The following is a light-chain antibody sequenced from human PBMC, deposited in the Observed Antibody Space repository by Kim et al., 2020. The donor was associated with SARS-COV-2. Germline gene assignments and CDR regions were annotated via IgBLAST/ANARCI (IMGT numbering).Light chain of an antibody. CDR1: SSNIGINT. V-gene: IGLV1-44*01. CDR3: AAWDDSLNGPM. Sequence: GQRVTISCSGSSSNIGINTVNWYQHLPGTTPKRLVYSNDQRPSGVPDRFSGSKSGTSASLAISGLQSEDEADYYCAAWDDSLNGPMFGGGTQLTVL. J-gene: IGLJ3*02. CDR2: SND.